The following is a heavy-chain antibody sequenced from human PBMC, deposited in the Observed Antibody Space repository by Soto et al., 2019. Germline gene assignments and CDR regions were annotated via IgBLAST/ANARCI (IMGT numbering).Heavy chain of an antibody. V-gene: IGHV4-34*01. Sequence: SETLSLTCAVYGGSFSGYYWSWIRQPPGKGLEWIGEINHSGSTNYNPSLKSRVTISVDTSKNQFSLKLSSVTAADTAVYYCASFYYGSGSYLTYWGQGTLVTVSS. CDR3: ASFYYGSGSYLTY. CDR1: GGSFSGYY. D-gene: IGHD3-10*01. J-gene: IGHJ4*02. CDR2: INHSGST.